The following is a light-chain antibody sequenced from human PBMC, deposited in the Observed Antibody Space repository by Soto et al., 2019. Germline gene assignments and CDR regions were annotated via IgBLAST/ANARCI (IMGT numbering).Light chain of an antibody. J-gene: IGKJ4*01. CDR3: QQYDTYPLT. V-gene: IGKV1-5*01. CDR2: DAS. Sequence: DVQMTQSPSSLSASVGDRVTITCRASQSINNGLAWYQQKPGKAPKFLIYDASTLDTGVPSRFSGSASGTEFPLTISGRQPEDVASYYCQQYDTYPLTFGGGTRVELK. CDR1: QSINNG.